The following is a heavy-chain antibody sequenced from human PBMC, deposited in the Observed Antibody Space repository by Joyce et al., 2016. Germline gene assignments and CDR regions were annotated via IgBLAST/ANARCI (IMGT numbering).Heavy chain of an antibody. J-gene: IGHJ4*02. D-gene: IGHD1-7*01. CDR2: SNHSGSI. CDR3: ARGYRT. Sequence: QVQLQQWGAGLLKPSETLSLTCGVYGGSFSGYYWGWVRQPPGKGLEWIAESNHSGSINYNPSLKSRVTMSVDPSKNKVSLNLTSVIAADTAVYYCARGYRTWGQGTLVTVSS. V-gene: IGHV4-34*01. CDR1: GGSFSGYY.